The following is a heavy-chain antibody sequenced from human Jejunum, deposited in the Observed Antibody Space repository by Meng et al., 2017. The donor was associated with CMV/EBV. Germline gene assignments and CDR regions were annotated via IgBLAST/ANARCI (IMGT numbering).Heavy chain of an antibody. D-gene: IGHD6-19*01. Sequence: VGLVESGGGVAQPGGSLRLSCAVSVFIFSNYGMHWFRQAPGKGLEWVAFIQYDGSDKYYADSVRGRFTISRDNSKKMLYLQMNNVRAEDTAVYHCAKRDCIGSGCGFYYFDSWGQGTLVTVSS. V-gene: IGHV3-30*02. J-gene: IGHJ4*02. CDR1: VFIFSNYG. CDR2: IQYDGSDK. CDR3: AKRDCIGSGCGFYYFDS.